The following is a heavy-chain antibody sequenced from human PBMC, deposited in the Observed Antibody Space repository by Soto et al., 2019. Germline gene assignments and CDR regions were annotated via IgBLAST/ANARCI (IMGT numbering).Heavy chain of an antibody. D-gene: IGHD4-17*01. V-gene: IGHV2-5*02. J-gene: IGHJ6*02. CDR1: GFSLSTSGVG. Sequence: QITLKESGPPLVKPTQTLTLTCTFSGFSLSTSGVGVGWIRQPPGKALEWLALIYWDDDKRYSPSLKSRLTITKDTSKNQVVLTMTNMDPVDTATYYCARDGAEVHYYGMDVWGQGTTVTVSS. CDR3: ARDGAEVHYYGMDV. CDR2: IYWDDDK.